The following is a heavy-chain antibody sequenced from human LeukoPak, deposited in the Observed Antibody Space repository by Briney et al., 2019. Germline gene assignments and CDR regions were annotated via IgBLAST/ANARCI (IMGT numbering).Heavy chain of an antibody. CDR2: IIPILGIA. J-gene: IGHJ4*02. V-gene: IGHV1-69*04. Sequence: ASVKVSCKASGGTFSSYAISWVRQAPGQGLEWMGRIIPILGIANYAQKFQGRVTITADKSTSTAYMELSSLRSEDTAVYYCAGEMKGYYYDSSGYYPFDYWGQGTLVTVSS. CDR1: GGTFSSYA. CDR3: AGEMKGYYYDSSGYYPFDY. D-gene: IGHD3-22*01.